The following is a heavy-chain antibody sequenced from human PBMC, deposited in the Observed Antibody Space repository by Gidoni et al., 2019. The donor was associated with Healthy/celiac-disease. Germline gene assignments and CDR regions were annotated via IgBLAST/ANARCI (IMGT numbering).Heavy chain of an antibody. Sequence: QVQLVESGGGVVQPGRSLRLSCAASGFTFSRSAMHWVRQATGKGLEWVAVISYDGSNKYYADSVKGRFTISRDNSKNTLYLQMNSLRAEDTAVYYCARDRYYYGSGSPDAFDIWGQGTMVTVSS. J-gene: IGHJ3*02. D-gene: IGHD3-10*01. CDR2: ISYDGSNK. CDR3: ARDRYYYGSGSPDAFDI. V-gene: IGHV3-30-3*01. CDR1: GFTFSRSA.